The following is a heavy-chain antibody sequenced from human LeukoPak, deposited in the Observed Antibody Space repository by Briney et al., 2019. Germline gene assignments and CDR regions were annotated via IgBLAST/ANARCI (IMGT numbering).Heavy chain of an antibody. D-gene: IGHD4-11*01. CDR2: IWSDATNE. V-gene: IGHV3-33*06. J-gene: IGHJ5*02. Sequence: GGSLRLSCEASGFTFSHFGMHWVRQAPGKGLEWVAVIWSDATNEYYADSVKGRFTISRDNFKRTVSLEMNSLRAEDTAVYYCAEDAQRGFDYSNSLEHWGQGSLVIVSS. CDR1: GFTFSHFG. CDR3: AEDAQRGFDYSNSLEH.